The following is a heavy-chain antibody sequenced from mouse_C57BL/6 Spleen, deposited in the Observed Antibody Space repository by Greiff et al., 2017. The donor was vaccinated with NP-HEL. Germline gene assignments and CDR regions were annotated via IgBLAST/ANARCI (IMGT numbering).Heavy chain of an antibody. Sequence: VQLQQSGAELVRPGASVTLSCKASGYTFTDYEMHWVKQTPVHGLEWIGAIYPETGGTAYNQKFKGKAILTADNSSSTAYMELRSLTSEDSAVYYCTRFYDGPYGYVDVWGTGTTVTVSS. V-gene: IGHV1-15*01. CDR3: TRFYDGPYGYVDV. CDR1: GYTFTDYE. CDR2: IYPETGGT. J-gene: IGHJ1*03. D-gene: IGHD2-12*01.